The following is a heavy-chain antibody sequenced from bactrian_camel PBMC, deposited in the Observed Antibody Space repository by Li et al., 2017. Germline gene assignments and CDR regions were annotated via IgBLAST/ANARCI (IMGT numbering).Heavy chain of an antibody. CDR2: IDSDGIA. J-gene: IGHJ6*01. D-gene: IGHD3*01. V-gene: IGHV3S53*01. CDR1: GYTHCRET. CDR3: AAHPRNGYCSLRPADFVY. Sequence: QVQLVESGGGSVQAGGSLRLSCAASGYTHCRETMSWYRQAPGKEREGVAAIDSDGIASYADSVKGRFTDSRDNANNTVNLMMNSLEPEDTAMYYCAAHPRNGYCSLRPADFVYWGQGTQVTVS.